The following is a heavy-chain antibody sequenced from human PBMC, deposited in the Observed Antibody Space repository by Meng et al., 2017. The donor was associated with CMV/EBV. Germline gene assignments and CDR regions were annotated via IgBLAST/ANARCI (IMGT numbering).Heavy chain of an antibody. CDR3: ARRYNWNDGSWGIVVGEDWTPTNYYYYGMDV. Sequence: GGSLRLSCAASGFTFSSYSMNWVRQAPGKGLEWASSISSSSSYIYYADSVKGRFTISRDNAKNSLYLQMNSLRAEDTAVYYCARRYNWNDGSWGIVVGEDWTPTNYYYYGMDVWGQGTTVTVSS. V-gene: IGHV3-21*01. J-gene: IGHJ6*02. D-gene: IGHD1-1*01. CDR1: GFTFSSYS. CDR2: ISSSSSYI.